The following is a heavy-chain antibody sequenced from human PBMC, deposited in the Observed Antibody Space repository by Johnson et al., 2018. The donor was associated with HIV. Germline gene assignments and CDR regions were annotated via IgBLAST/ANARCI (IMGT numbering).Heavy chain of an antibody. CDR1: GFTVSCNY. CDR2: IYSGGST. J-gene: IGHJ3*02. D-gene: IGHD4-23*01. Sequence: VQLVESGGGLVQPGGSLRLSCAASGFTVSCNYMSWVRQAPGKGLEWVSVIYSGGSTYYADSVKGRFTISRDNSKNTLYLQMNSLRAEETAVFYCARASLARGGKIRAFDIWGQGTMVTVSS. CDR3: ARASLARGGKIRAFDI. V-gene: IGHV3-66*01.